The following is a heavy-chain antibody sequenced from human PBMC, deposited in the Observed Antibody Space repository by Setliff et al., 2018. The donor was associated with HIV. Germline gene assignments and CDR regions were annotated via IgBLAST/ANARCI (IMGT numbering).Heavy chain of an antibody. CDR1: GYRFTSHW. V-gene: IGHV5-51*01. D-gene: IGHD5-12*01. J-gene: IGHJ4*02. CDR2: IYPGDSET. Sequence: GESLKISCKGSGYRFTSHWIAWVRQMPGKGLEWMGIIYPGDSETRYSPSFQGQVTFSADKTVITAYLQWSSLKPSDTAMYYCARHGGYNPLDYWGQGTLVTVSS. CDR3: ARHGGYNPLDY.